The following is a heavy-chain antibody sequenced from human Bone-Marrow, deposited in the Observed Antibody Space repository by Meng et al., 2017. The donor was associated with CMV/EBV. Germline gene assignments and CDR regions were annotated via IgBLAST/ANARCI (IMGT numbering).Heavy chain of an antibody. CDR1: GGSFSGYY. D-gene: IGHD4-17*01. CDR2: INHSGST. CDR3: ARDLTVTGTILLRYGRRGGMDV. V-gene: IGHV4-34*01. J-gene: IGHJ6*04. Sequence: SQTLSLTCAVYGGSFSGYYWSWIRQPPGKGLEWIGEINHSGSTNYNPSLKSRVTISVDTSKNQFSLKLSSVTAADTAVYYCARDLTVTGTILLRYGRRGGMDVWGEATTVTVSS.